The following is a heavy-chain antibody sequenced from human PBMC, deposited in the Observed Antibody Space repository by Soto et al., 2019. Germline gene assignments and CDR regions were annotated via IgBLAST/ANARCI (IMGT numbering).Heavy chain of an antibody. V-gene: IGHV2-5*02. CDR1: GFSLSTSGVG. CDR3: VHHEYYSYGLDV. J-gene: IGHJ6*02. CDR2: IYWDDDK. Sequence: QITLKESGPTLVKPTQTLTLTCTFSGFSLSTSGVGVGWIRQPPGKALEWLALIYWDDDKRYSPSLKSRLTISKDTSKSQVVLTMTNMDPVDTATYYCVHHEYYSYGLDVWGQGTTVTVSS.